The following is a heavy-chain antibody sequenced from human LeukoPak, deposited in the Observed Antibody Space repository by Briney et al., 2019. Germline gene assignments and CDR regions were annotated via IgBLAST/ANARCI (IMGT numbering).Heavy chain of an antibody. D-gene: IGHD3-10*01. CDR1: GFTFSSYG. Sequence: PGGSLRLSCAASGFTFSSYGMHWVRQAPGKGLEWVAFIRYDGSNKYYADSVKGRFTISRDNSKNTLYLQMNSLGAEDTAVYYCAKDSLYYYGSGSYYNSRHYFDYWGQGTLVTVSS. J-gene: IGHJ4*02. V-gene: IGHV3-30*02. CDR3: AKDSLYYYGSGSYYNSRHYFDY. CDR2: IRYDGSNK.